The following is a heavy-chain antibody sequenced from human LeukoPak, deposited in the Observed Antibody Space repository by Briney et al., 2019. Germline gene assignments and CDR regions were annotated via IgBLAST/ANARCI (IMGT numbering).Heavy chain of an antibody. D-gene: IGHD1-14*01. CDR1: GFAFSSYG. CDR2: ISYDGSNK. V-gene: IGHV3-30*18. Sequence: GGSLRLSCAAFGFAFSSYGMHWVRQAPGKGLEWVAVISYDGSNKYYADSVKGRFTISRDNSKNTLYLQMNSLRAEDTAVYYCANNRRSGYYFDYWGQGTLVTVSS. CDR3: ANNRRSGYYFDY. J-gene: IGHJ4*02.